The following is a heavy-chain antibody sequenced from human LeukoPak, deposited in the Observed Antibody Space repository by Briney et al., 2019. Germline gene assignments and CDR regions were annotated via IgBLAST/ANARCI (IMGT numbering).Heavy chain of an antibody. V-gene: IGHV5-51*01. D-gene: IGHD2-15*01. CDR1: GYSFTSYW. CDR3: ARRIGYCSGGSCYGDNWFDP. CDR2: IYPGDSDT. Sequence: PGESLKISCKGSGYSFTSYWIGWVRQMPGKGLEWMGIIYPGDSDTRYSPSFQGQVTISADKSISTAYLQWSSLKASDTAMYYCARRIGYCSGGSCYGDNWFDPWGQGTLVTVSS. J-gene: IGHJ5*02.